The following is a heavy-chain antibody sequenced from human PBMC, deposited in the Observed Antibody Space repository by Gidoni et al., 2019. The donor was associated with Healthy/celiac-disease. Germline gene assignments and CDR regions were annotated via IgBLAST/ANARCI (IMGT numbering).Heavy chain of an antibody. CDR3: AREGGSWYGWGTEGY. Sequence: QLQLQESGPGLVKPSETLSLTCTVSGGSISSSSYYWGWIRQPPGKGLEWIGSIYYSGSTYYNPSLKSRGTISVDTSKNQFSLKLSSVTAADTAVYYCAREGGSWYGWGTEGYWGQGTLVTVSS. CDR1: GGSISSSSYY. V-gene: IGHV4-39*07. D-gene: IGHD6-13*01. CDR2: IYYSGST. J-gene: IGHJ4*02.